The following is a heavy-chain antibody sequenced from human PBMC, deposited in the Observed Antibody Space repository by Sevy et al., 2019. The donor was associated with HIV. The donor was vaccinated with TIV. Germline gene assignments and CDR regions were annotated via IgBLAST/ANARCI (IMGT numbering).Heavy chain of an antibody. CDR3: ARVPDIVPRGGDDY. CDR1: GYTFTGYY. D-gene: IGHD5-12*01. Sequence: ASVKVSCKASGYTFTGYYMHWVRQAPGQGLEWMGRINPNSGGTNYAQKFQGRVTMSRDTSISTAYMELSRLRSDDTAVYFCARVPDIVPRGGDDYWGQGTLVTVSS. J-gene: IGHJ4*02. V-gene: IGHV1-2*06. CDR2: INPNSGGT.